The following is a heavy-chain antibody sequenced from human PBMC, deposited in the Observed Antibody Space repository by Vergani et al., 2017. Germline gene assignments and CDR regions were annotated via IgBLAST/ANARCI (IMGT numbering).Heavy chain of an antibody. CDR2: IYPGDSDT. V-gene: IGHV5-51*03. J-gene: IGHJ4*02. CDR1: GYSFTSYW. Sequence: EVQLVQSGAEVKKPGESLKISCKGSGYSFTSYWIGWVRQMPGKGLEWMGIIYPGDSDTRYSPSFQGQVTISADKSISTAYLQWSSLKASDTAMYYCARCRVSYGLFYXFDYWGQGTLVTVSS. D-gene: IGHD5-18*01. CDR3: ARCRVSYGLFYXFDY.